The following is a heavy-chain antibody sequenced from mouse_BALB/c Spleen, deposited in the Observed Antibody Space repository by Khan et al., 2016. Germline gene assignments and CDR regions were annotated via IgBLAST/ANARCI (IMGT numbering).Heavy chain of an antibody. CDR3: ARTARIKY. Sequence: EVKLEVSGPGLVKPSQSLSLTCTVTGYSITSGYGCNWIRQFPGNKLEWMGYISYSGSTNYNPSLKSRISITRDTSKNQFFLQLNSVTTEDTATYYCARTARIKYWGQGTPLTVS. D-gene: IGHD1-2*01. CDR2: ISYSGST. CDR1: GYSITSGYG. V-gene: IGHV3-2*02. J-gene: IGHJ2*01.